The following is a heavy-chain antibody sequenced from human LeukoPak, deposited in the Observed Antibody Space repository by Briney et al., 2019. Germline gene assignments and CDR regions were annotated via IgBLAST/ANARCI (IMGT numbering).Heavy chain of an antibody. CDR1: GGSISSGDYY. CDR3: ARSAKDDFWSGYYHTYYFDY. V-gene: IGHV4-30-4*08. D-gene: IGHD3-3*01. Sequence: SQTLSLTCTVSGGSISSGDYYWSWIRQPPGKGLEWIEYIYYSGSTYYNPSLKSRVAISVDTSKNHFSLRRSSVTAADTAVYYCARSAKDDFWSGYYHTYYFDYWGQGTLVTVSS. J-gene: IGHJ4*02. CDR2: IYYSGST.